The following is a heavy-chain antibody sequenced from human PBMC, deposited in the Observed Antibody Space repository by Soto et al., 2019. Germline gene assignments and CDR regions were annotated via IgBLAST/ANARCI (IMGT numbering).Heavy chain of an antibody. D-gene: IGHD3-3*01. Sequence: GGSLRLSCAVSGFTFKAYAMTWVRQAPGKGLEWVSSISGPGGNTYYADSVKGRFNVSRDNLKNKVYLQMNSLKAEDTAVYYCAKSYKTPGVVTYYFDLWGQGTLVTVSS. J-gene: IGHJ4*02. CDR2: ISGPGGNT. V-gene: IGHV3-23*01. CDR3: AKSYKTPGVVTYYFDL. CDR1: GFTFKAYA.